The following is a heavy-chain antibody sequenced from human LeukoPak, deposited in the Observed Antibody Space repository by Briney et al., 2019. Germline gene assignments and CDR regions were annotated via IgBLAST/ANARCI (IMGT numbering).Heavy chain of an antibody. Sequence: PGGSLRLSCAASGFTFSSYGMSWVRQAPGKGLEWVSAISGSGGSTYYAESVKGRFTISRDNSKNTLYLQMNSLRAEDTAVYYCAKDLLTVTNAFDIWGQGTMVTVSS. CDR2: ISGSGGST. V-gene: IGHV3-23*01. J-gene: IGHJ3*02. D-gene: IGHD4-17*01. CDR3: AKDLLTVTNAFDI. CDR1: GFTFSSYG.